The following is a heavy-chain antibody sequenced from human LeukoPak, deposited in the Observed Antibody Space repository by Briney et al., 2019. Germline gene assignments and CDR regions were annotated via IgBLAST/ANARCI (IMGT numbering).Heavy chain of an antibody. CDR3: ANFGFGEPDY. CDR2: ISGSGEST. J-gene: IGHJ4*02. V-gene: IGHV3-23*01. Sequence: EAGGSLRLSCEASGFTFSTYAMTWVRQTPGKGLEWVSSISGSGESTYYTDSVKGRFTISRDNSKNTLYLEMNSLRVEDTAVYYCANFGFGEPDYWGQGTLVTVSS. D-gene: IGHD3-10*01. CDR1: GFTFSTYA.